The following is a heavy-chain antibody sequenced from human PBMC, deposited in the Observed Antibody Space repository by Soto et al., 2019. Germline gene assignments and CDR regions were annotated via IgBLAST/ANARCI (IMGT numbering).Heavy chain of an antibody. CDR3: ARGGANYDVLTGYYNYDYHGMDV. CDR1: GFAFRSYA. V-gene: IGHV3-21*02. CDR2: ITTSGSGI. D-gene: IGHD3-9*01. J-gene: IGHJ6*02. Sequence: EVQLVESGGGLVKPGGSLRLSCAASGFAFRSYAMRWVRQAPGKGLEWVSSITTSGSGIYYTDSVKGRFTVSRDNAKNSLYLQMNSLTHEDTAVYYCARGGANYDVLTGYYNYDYHGMDVWGQGTTVTVSS.